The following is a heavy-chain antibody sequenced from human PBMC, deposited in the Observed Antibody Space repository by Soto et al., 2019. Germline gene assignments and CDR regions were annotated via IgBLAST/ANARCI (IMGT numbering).Heavy chain of an antibody. CDR1: GGTFSSYA. CDR3: ARFLVQRIAHYYYYYGMDV. Sequence: QVQLVQSGAEVKKPGSSVKVSCKASGGTFSSYAISWVRQAPGQGLEWMGGVIPIFGTANYAQKFQGRVTITEDESTSTAYMELSSLRSEDTAVYYCARFLVQRIAHYYYYYGMDVWGQGTTVTVSS. CDR2: VIPIFGTA. V-gene: IGHV1-69*01. J-gene: IGHJ6*02. D-gene: IGHD6-13*01.